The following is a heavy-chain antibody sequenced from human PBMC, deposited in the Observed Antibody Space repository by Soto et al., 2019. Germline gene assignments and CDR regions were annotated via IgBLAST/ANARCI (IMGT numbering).Heavy chain of an antibody. Sequence: ASVKVSCKASGYTFTGYYMHWVRQAPGQGLEWMGWINPNSGGTNYAQKFQGWVTMTRDTSISTAYMELSRLRSDGTAVYYCARDLAVADTPYYYYGMDVWGQGTTITVSS. CDR1: GYTFTGYY. J-gene: IGHJ6*02. D-gene: IGHD6-19*01. V-gene: IGHV1-2*04. CDR3: ARDLAVADTPYYYYGMDV. CDR2: INPNSGGT.